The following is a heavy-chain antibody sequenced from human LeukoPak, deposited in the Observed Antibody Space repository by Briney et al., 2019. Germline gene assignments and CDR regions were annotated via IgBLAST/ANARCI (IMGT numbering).Heavy chain of an antibody. CDR2: IWYDGSNK. CDR3: AKDRSGYADY. D-gene: IGHD3-3*01. CDR1: GFTFSSYG. Sequence: PGGSLRLSCAASGFTFSSYGMHWVRQAPGKGLEWVAVIWYDGSNKYYADFVKGRFTISRDNSKNTLYLQMNSLRAEDTAVYYCAKDRSGYADYWGQGTLVTVSS. V-gene: IGHV3-33*06. J-gene: IGHJ4*02.